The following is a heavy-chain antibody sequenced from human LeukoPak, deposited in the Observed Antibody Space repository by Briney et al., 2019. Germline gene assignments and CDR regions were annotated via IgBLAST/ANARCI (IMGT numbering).Heavy chain of an antibody. Sequence: ASVKVSCKASGYTFTSYDINWVRQATGQGLEWMGWMNPNSGNTGYAQEFQGRVTMTRNTSISTAYMELSSLRSEDTAVYYCARLPRELTGKWGQGTLVTVSS. V-gene: IGHV1-8*01. CDR1: GYTFTSYD. CDR3: ARLPRELTGK. D-gene: IGHD7-27*01. J-gene: IGHJ4*02. CDR2: MNPNSGNT.